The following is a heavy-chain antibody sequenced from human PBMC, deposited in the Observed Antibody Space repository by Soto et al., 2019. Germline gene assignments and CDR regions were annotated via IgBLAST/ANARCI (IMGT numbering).Heavy chain of an antibody. Sequence: QLQLQESGPGLVKPSETLSLTCTVTGGSIISSSYYWAWIRQPPGKGLEWIGSMHYSGNSYYNPSPKNRVSISVDMSENQFSLKLSSVTAADTAVYYCARPSIVGALSDWSFDLWGRGTLVTVSS. CDR3: ARPSIVGALSDWSFDL. J-gene: IGHJ2*01. V-gene: IGHV4-39*01. CDR2: MHYSGNS. D-gene: IGHD1-26*01. CDR1: GGSIISSSYY.